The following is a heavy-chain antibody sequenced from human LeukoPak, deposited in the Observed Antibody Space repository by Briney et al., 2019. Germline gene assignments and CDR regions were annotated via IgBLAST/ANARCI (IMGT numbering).Heavy chain of an antibody. CDR1: GFTFSSYA. D-gene: IGHD1-1*01. J-gene: IGHJ6*03. Sequence: GGSLRLSCAASGFTFSSYAMHWVRQAPGKGLEWVAVISYDGSNKYYADSVKGRFTISRDNSKNTLYLQMNSLRAEDTAVYYCASPGYPHYYYYYVDVWGKGTTVTVSS. CDR2: ISYDGSNK. CDR3: ASPGYPHYYYYYVDV. V-gene: IGHV3-30-3*01.